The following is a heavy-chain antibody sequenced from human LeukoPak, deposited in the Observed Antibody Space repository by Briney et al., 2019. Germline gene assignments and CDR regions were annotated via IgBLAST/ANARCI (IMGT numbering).Heavy chain of an antibody. V-gene: IGHV3-74*01. D-gene: IGHD3-9*01. CDR2: SDSDGSTT. CDR1: GFTFSRFW. J-gene: IGHJ4*02. Sequence: GGSLRLSCAASGFTFSRFWMHWVRQAPGKGLVWVARSDSDGSTTSYADSVKGRFTISRDNAKNTLYLQMNSLRAEDTAVYFCARDVYYDSMTDYWAQSYWGQGTLVTVSS. CDR3: ARDVYYDSMTDYWAQSY.